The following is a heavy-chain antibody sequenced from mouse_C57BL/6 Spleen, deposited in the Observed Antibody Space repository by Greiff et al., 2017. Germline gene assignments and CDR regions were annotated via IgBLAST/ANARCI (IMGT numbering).Heavy chain of an antibody. CDR1: GYTFTCYW. V-gene: IGHV1-64*01. CDR2: IHPNSGST. Sequence: VQLQQPGAELVKPGASVKLSCKASGYTFTCYWMHWVKQRPGQGLEWIGMIHPNSGSTNYNVKFKSKATQTVDKSSSTAYMQLSSLTSDDAAVYYCAIRDTVVAPDYWGQGTTLTVSS. J-gene: IGHJ2*01. CDR3: AIRDTVVAPDY. D-gene: IGHD1-1*01.